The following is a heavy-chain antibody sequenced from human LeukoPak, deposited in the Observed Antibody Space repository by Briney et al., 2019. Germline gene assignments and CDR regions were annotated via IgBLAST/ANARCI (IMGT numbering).Heavy chain of an antibody. D-gene: IGHD4-17*01. CDR1: AFTFTSYG. V-gene: IGHV3-30*18. Sequence: GGSLRLSCAASAFTFTSYGLHWVRQAPGKGLEWVAVISQDGSNKYYADSVKGRFTISRDNSKNTLYLQMNSLRAEDTAVYYCAKAYLDDHGDYSVDYWGQGTLVTVSS. CDR3: AKAYLDDHGDYSVDY. CDR2: ISQDGSNK. J-gene: IGHJ4*02.